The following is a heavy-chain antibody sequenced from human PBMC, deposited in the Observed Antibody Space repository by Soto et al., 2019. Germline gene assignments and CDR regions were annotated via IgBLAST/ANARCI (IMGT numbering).Heavy chain of an antibody. CDR1: GGSISSAGNY. J-gene: IGHJ5*02. CDR2: IYYSGST. Sequence: QVQLQESGPGLVKLSQTLYLTCTVSGGSISSAGNYWSWIRQHPGKGQEWIGYIYYSGSTYYNPSLKSRVTISVDTSKNQFSLKLSSVTAADTAVYYCARGQKAYYGSGTWAGWFDPWGQGTLVTVSS. V-gene: IGHV4-31*03. D-gene: IGHD3-10*01. CDR3: ARGQKAYYGSGTWAGWFDP.